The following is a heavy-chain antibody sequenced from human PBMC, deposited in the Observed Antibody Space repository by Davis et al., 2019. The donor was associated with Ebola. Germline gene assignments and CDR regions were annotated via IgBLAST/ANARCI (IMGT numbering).Heavy chain of an antibody. V-gene: IGHV3-23*01. Sequence: SCAASGFTFSSYWMHWVRQAPGKGLEWVAALSVTGGHAFYADSVKGRFTISRDNSKNTLFLQMNSLRAEDTAVYYCAKFWGDEYSSTWFYFHHWGQGTLVTVSS. CDR1: GFTFSSYW. D-gene: IGHD6-13*01. J-gene: IGHJ4*02. CDR3: AKFWGDEYSSTWFYFHH. CDR2: LSVTGGHA.